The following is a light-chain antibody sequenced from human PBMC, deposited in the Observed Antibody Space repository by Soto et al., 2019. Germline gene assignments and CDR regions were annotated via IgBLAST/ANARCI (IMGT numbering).Light chain of an antibody. Sequence: QSVLTQPHSVSGAPGQGVTISCTGSTSNIGKDYDAHWYQQLPGAAPKLLICSNFNRPSGVPDRISGSKSGSSASLVITGLRAEDEADYYCQSYDDSLSGWVFGGGTKLTVL. J-gene: IGLJ3*02. CDR3: QSYDDSLSGWV. CDR2: SNF. CDR1: TSNIGKDYD. V-gene: IGLV1-40*01.